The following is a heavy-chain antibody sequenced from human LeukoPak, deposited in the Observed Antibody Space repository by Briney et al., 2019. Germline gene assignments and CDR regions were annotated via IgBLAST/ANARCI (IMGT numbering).Heavy chain of an antibody. CDR2: IYTSGST. D-gene: IGHD6-13*01. Sequence: PSETLSLTCTVSGGSISSGSYYWSWIRQPAGKGLEWIGRIYTSGSTNYNPSLKSRVTISVDTSKNQFSLKLSSVTAADTAVYYCAREGLYSPNWFDPWGQGTLVTVSS. V-gene: IGHV4-61*02. CDR3: AREGLYSPNWFDP. CDR1: GGSISSGSYY. J-gene: IGHJ5*02.